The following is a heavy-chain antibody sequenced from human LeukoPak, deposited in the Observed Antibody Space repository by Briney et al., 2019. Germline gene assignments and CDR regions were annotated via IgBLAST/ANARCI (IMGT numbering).Heavy chain of an antibody. Sequence: SVKVSCKASGGTFSSYAISWVRQAPGQGLEWMGGIIPIFGTANYAQKFQGRVTITAEESTSTAYMELSSLRSEDTAVYYCARQYCSSTSCPKDPWGQGTLVTVSS. J-gene: IGHJ5*02. D-gene: IGHD2-2*01. CDR1: GGTFSSYA. CDR3: ARQYCSSTSCPKDP. V-gene: IGHV1-69*13. CDR2: IIPIFGTA.